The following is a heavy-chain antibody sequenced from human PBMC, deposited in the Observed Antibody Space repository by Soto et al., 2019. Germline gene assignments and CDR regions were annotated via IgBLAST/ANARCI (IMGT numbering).Heavy chain of an antibody. D-gene: IGHD3-22*01. CDR3: APHSGYYDY. CDR2: ISSSSSTI. Sequence: GGSLRLSCAASGFTIDNYGVSWVRQVPGKGLEWVSYISSSSSTIYYADSVKGRFTISRDNAKNSLYLQMNSLRAEDTAVYYCAPHSGYYDYWGQGTLVTVSS. V-gene: IGHV3-48*01. CDR1: GFTIDNYG. J-gene: IGHJ4*02.